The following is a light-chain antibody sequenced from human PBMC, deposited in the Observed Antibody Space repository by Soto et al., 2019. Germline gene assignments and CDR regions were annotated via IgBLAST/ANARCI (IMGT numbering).Light chain of an antibody. CDR2: STN. CDR3: VLYIGSGTWV. Sequence: VVTQEPSFSVSPGGTVTLTCGLSSGSVSTSYYPSWYQQTPGQAPRTLIYSTNTRSSGVPDRFSGSILGNKAALTITGAQADDESDYYCVLYIGSGTWVFGGGTKLTVL. CDR1: SGSVSTSYY. V-gene: IGLV8-61*01. J-gene: IGLJ2*01.